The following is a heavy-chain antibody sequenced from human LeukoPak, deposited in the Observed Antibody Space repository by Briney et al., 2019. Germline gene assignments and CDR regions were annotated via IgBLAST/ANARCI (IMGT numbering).Heavy chain of an antibody. J-gene: IGHJ6*03. D-gene: IGHD6-19*01. CDR2: LIHIFGTA. Sequence: AASVKVFCNASGRTFSSYAISWVRQASGQALEWMGGLIHIFGTASYAEKFQCRVTITTDESTSTAYMEVSSLRSEDTAVYYCARVNYGSGWFYYMDVWGKGSTVTVSS. CDR3: ARVNYGSGWFYYMDV. CDR1: GRTFSSYA. V-gene: IGHV1-69*05.